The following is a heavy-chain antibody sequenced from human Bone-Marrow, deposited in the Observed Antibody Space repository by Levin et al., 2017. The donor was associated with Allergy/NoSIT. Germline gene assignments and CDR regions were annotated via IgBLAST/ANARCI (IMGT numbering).Heavy chain of an antibody. CDR1: GYSFTRW. J-gene: IGHJ4*02. CDR3: ATQGLYTSNYYWNY. Sequence: PVASVKVSCKASGYSFTRWIAWVRQMPGKGLEWMGIIYPGDSDTRYNPSFQGQVTISVDKSTYTAYLQWSSLKASDTSMYYCATQGLYTSNYYWNYWGQGTMVTVSS. CDR2: IYPGDSDT. D-gene: IGHD1-1*01. V-gene: IGHV5-51*01.